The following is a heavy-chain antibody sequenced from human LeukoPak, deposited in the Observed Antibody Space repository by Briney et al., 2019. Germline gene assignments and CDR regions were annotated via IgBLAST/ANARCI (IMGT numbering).Heavy chain of an antibody. CDR3: ARRQTTVTFSFDY. V-gene: IGHV4-30-4*01. CDR2: IYYSGST. D-gene: IGHD4-17*01. Sequence: PQTLSLTCTVSGGSISSGDYYWSWIRQPPGKGLEWIGYIYYSGSTYYNPSLKSRVTISVDTSKTQFSLKLSSVTAADTAVYYCARRQTTVTFSFDYWGQGALVTVSS. CDR1: GGSISSGDYY. J-gene: IGHJ4*02.